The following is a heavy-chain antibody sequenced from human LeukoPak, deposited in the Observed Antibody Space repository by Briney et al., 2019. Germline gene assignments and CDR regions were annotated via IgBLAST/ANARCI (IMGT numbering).Heavy chain of an antibody. J-gene: IGHJ4*02. V-gene: IGHV3-30-3*01. CDR1: GFTFSSYA. D-gene: IGHD4-17*01. CDR3: ARTVYGDYEYYFDY. Sequence: GRSLRLSCAASGFTFSSYAMHWVRQAPGKGLERVAVISYDGSNKYYADPVKGRFTISRDNSKNTLYLQMNSLRAEDTAVYYCARTVYGDYEYYFDYWGQGTLVTVSS. CDR2: ISYDGSNK.